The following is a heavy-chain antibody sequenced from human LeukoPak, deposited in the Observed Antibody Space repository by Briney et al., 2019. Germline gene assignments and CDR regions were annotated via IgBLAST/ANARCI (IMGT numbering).Heavy chain of an antibody. CDR3: ARVTGTTTTIRFDP. J-gene: IGHJ5*02. V-gene: IGHV4-59*11. CDR2: VYYSGST. D-gene: IGHD1-7*01. Sequence: SETLSLTCTVSGGSICGQYWSWIRLPPGEGLEWIGYVYYSGSTNYNPSLKSRVTISVDTSKNQFSLKLRSVTAADTAVYYCARVTGTTTTIRFDPWGQGTLVTVSS. CDR1: GGSICGQY.